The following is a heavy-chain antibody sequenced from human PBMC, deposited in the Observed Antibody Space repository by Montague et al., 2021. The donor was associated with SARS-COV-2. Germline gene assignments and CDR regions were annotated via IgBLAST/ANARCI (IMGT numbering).Heavy chain of an antibody. CDR1: GDSIISFY. CDR3: ARDQANYGLDV. V-gene: IGHV4-59*01. Sequence: SETLSLTCTVSGDSIISFYWTWVRQSPGKGLEWIGNVYYTGNTKYKPSPEGQVTISVDTSKSQFSLKLSSVTAADTDVYYCARDQANYGLDVWGQGTTVTVSS. CDR2: VYYTGNT. J-gene: IGHJ6*02.